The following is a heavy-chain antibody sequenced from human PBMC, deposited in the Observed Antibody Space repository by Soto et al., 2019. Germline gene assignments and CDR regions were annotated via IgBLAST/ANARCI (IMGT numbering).Heavy chain of an antibody. V-gene: IGHV3-23*01. D-gene: IGHD6-19*01. Sequence: LRLSCAASGFTFSAYAMSWVRQAPGKGLQWVSAISGGGGDTYYADSVKGRFTISRDNSKNTLYLQMHSLRAEDTAVYYCAKGGTSSGPYYYGMDVWGQGTTVTVSS. CDR1: GFTFSAYA. CDR3: AKGGTSSGPYYYGMDV. J-gene: IGHJ6*02. CDR2: ISGGGGDT.